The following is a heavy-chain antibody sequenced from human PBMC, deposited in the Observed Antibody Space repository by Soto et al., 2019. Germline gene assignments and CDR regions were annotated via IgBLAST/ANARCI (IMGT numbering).Heavy chain of an antibody. Sequence: PGGSLRLSCVGSGFTFSNFSINWVRQAPGKGLEWVSSTSSRSDIYYADSLKGRFTISRDNAKNSVSLQMNSLRAEDTAVYYCAREYTAWPLAYGLDVWGQGTTVTVSS. CDR1: GFTFSNFS. D-gene: IGHD2-2*02. V-gene: IGHV3-21*01. J-gene: IGHJ6*02. CDR2: TSSRSDI. CDR3: AREYTAWPLAYGLDV.